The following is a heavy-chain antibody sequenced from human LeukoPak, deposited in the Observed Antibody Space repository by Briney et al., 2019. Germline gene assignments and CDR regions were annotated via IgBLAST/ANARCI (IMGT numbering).Heavy chain of an antibody. D-gene: IGHD2-15*01. CDR1: GYTFTNYY. J-gene: IGHJ6*02. Sequence: ASVKVSCKASGYTFTNYYIHWVRQAPGQGLEWMGIISPSGGSTSSAQKFQGRVTMTRDTSTSAVYTEMSSLRSEDTAVYYCARVSGYCSGGSCYGLPSHGMDVWGQGTTVTVSS. CDR2: ISPSGGST. CDR3: ARVSGYCSGGSCYGLPSHGMDV. V-gene: IGHV1-46*01.